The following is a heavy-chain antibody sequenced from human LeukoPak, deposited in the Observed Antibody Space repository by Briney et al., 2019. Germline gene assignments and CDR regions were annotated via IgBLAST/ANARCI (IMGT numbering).Heavy chain of an antibody. Sequence: PGGSLRLSCAASGFGFSDDAMTWGCEGPGKGLWWVSAISDSGGSTYYADSVRGRFTISRDNSKNTLYLQMNSLRAEDTAVYYCAKSPQLLWFGEPLSIDYWGQGTLVTVSS. V-gene: IGHV3-23*01. CDR3: AKSPQLLWFGEPLSIDY. D-gene: IGHD3-10*01. CDR2: ISDSGGST. CDR1: GFGFSDDA. J-gene: IGHJ4*02.